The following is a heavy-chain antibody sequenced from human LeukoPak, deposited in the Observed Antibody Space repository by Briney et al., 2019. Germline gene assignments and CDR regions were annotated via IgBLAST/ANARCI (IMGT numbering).Heavy chain of an antibody. CDR3: ARGSEWKLGLDV. CDR1: GFTFSSYE. D-gene: IGHD4-23*01. J-gene: IGHJ6*02. V-gene: IGHV3-48*03. CDR2: ISSSGSTI. Sequence: GSVRLSCAASGFTFSSYEMNWVRQAPGKGLEWVSYISSSGSTIYYADSVKGRFTISRDNAKNSLYLQMNSLRAEDTAVYYCARGSEWKLGLDVWGQGTTVTVSS.